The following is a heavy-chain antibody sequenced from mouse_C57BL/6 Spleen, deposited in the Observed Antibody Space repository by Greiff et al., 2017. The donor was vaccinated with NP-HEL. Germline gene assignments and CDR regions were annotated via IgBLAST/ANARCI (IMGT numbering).Heavy chain of an antibody. J-gene: IGHJ4*01. V-gene: IGHV5-6*01. CDR2: ISSGGSYT. CDR1: GFTFSSYG. Sequence: EVQGVESGGDLVKPGGSLKLSCAASGFTFSSYGMSWVRQTPDKRLEWVATISSGGSYTYYPDSVKGRFTIFRDNAKNTLYLQMSSLKSEDTAMYYCARHFNYAMDYWGQGTSVTVSS. CDR3: ARHFNYAMDY.